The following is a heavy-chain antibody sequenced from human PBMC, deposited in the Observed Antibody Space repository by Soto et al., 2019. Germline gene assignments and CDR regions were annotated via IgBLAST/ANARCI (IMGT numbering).Heavy chain of an antibody. V-gene: IGHV4-39*01. Sequence: SETLSLTSPVSGFSISSSSYYWGWIRQPPGKGLEWIGSIYYSGSTYYNPSLKSRVTISVDTSKNQFSLKLSSVTAADTAVYYCASYSNYGSGNWFDPWGQGTLVTVSS. D-gene: IGHD4-4*01. CDR2: IYYSGST. J-gene: IGHJ5*02. CDR3: ASYSNYGSGNWFDP. CDR1: GFSISSSSYY.